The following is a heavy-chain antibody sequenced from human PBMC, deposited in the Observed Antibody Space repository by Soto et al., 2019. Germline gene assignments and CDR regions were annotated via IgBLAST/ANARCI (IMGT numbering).Heavy chain of an antibody. CDR1: GGSISSSSYY. Sequence: PSETLSLTCTVSGGSISSSSYYWGWIRQPPGKGLEWIGSIYYSGSTYYNPSLKSRVTISVDTSKNQFSLKLSSVTAADTAVYYCARPIAAAGTIPTDYYYGMAVWGQGTTVTVSS. J-gene: IGHJ6*02. CDR2: IYYSGST. V-gene: IGHV4-39*01. D-gene: IGHD6-13*01. CDR3: ARPIAAAGTIPTDYYYGMAV.